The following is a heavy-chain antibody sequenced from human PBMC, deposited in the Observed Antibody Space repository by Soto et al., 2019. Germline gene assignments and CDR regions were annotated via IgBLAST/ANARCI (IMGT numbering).Heavy chain of an antibody. V-gene: IGHV3-48*02. CDR1: GFTFSSYG. CDR3: ARDGSTVTTNYHYALDV. CDR2: IHSGGSTI. D-gene: IGHD4-17*01. J-gene: IGHJ6*04. Sequence: GGSLRLSCAASGFTFSSYGMSWVRQAPGKGLDWVSYIHSGGSTIYYADSVKGRFTISRDNAKNSLYLQMNSLREEDTAVYYCARDGSTVTTNYHYALDVWGKGNTVTV.